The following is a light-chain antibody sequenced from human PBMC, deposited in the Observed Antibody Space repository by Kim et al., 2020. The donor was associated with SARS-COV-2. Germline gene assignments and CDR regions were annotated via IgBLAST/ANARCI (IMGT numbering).Light chain of an antibody. V-gene: IGKV1-12*01. CDR2: AAS. J-gene: IGKJ5*01. CDR1: QDINNW. CDR3: QQTNTFPIT. Sequence: ASVGDRVTITCRASQDINNWVAWFQQRPVKAPNLLVYAASRLHSGVPSRFDGSGSGTDFTLTISSLQPEDSATYYCQQTNTFPITFGQGTRLEIK.